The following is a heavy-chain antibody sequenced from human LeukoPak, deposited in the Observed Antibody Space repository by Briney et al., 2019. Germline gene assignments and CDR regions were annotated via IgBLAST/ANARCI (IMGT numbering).Heavy chain of an antibody. CDR3: ARGVGATIFFNY. CDR1: GYTFSGYY. V-gene: IGHV1-2*02. J-gene: IGHJ4*02. CDR2: INPNNGVT. Sequence: ASVKVSCKASGYTFSGYYVHWVRQAPGQGLEWMGWINPNNGVTSYAQKFQGRVAVTRDTSISTAYMELSRLTSDDTAVYYCARGVGATIFFNYWGQGTLVTVSS. D-gene: IGHD1-26*01.